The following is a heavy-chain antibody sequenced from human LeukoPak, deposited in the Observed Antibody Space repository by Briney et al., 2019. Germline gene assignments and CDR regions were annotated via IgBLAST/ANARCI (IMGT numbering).Heavy chain of an antibody. V-gene: IGHV1-69*04. CDR1: GYTFTSYG. D-gene: IGHD3-22*01. CDR3: ASYYYDSSGYYYLTPFDY. CDR2: IIPILGIA. Sequence: ASVKVSCKASGYTFTSYGISWVRQAPGQGLEWMGRIIPILGIANYAQKFQGRVTITADKSTSTAYMELSSLRSEDTAVYYCASYYYDSSGYYYLTPFDYWGQGTLVTVSS. J-gene: IGHJ4*02.